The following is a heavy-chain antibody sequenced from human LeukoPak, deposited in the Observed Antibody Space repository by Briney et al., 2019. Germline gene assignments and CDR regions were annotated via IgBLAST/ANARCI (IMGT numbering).Heavy chain of an antibody. D-gene: IGHD3-22*01. J-gene: IGHJ4*02. CDR3: TRDLNHDSSG. CDR2: IKFDGSEI. Sequence: GGSLRLSCAASGFSLGDYWMTWVRQDPGKGLECVGNIKFDGSEIYYRDSVRGRFTISRDNAKNSLYLQMNSLRVEDTGVYHCTRDLNHDSSGWGQGTLVTVSS. V-gene: IGHV3-7*01. CDR1: GFSLGDYW.